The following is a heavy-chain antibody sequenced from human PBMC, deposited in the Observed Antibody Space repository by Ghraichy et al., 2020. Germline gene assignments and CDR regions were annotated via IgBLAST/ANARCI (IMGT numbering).Heavy chain of an antibody. CDR2: VTPNGRNN. V-gene: IGHV3-30*18. D-gene: IGHD6-25*01. CDR3: ANGPRSGAFDI. J-gene: IGHJ3*02. Sequence: GGSLRLSCAASGFTFSISDIHWVRQAPGKGLEWVAHVTPNGRNNYYADSVKGRFTISRDNSRNTVYLQMNSLRADDTAVYFCANGPRSGAFDIWGQGTMVTVSS. CDR1: GFTFSISD.